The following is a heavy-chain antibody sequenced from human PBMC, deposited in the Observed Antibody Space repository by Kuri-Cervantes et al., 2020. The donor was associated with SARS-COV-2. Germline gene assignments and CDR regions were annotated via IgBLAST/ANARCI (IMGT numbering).Heavy chain of an antibody. Sequence: GESLKISCAASGFTVTSNHMTWVRQAPGRGLEWVANIKQDGSEKYYVDSVKGRFTISRDNAKNSLYLQMNSLRAEDTAVYYCARARYSSSWYHAFDIWGQGTMVTVSS. CDR1: GFTVTSNH. D-gene: IGHD6-13*01. CDR3: ARARYSSSWYHAFDI. CDR2: IKQDGSEK. J-gene: IGHJ3*02. V-gene: IGHV3-7*01.